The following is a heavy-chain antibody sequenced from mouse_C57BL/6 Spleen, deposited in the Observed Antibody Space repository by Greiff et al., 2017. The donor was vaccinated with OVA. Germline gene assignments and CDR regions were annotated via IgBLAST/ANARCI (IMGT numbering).Heavy chain of an antibody. CDR2: ISYDGSN. CDR1: GYSITSGYY. Sequence: EVKLVESGPGLVKPSQSLSLTCSVTGYSITSGYYWNWIRQFPGNKLEWMGYISYDGSNNYNPSLKNRISITRDTSKNQFFLKLNSVTTEDTATYYCARDQGFSFDYWGQGTTLTVSS. CDR3: ARDQGFSFDY. V-gene: IGHV3-6*01. J-gene: IGHJ2*01.